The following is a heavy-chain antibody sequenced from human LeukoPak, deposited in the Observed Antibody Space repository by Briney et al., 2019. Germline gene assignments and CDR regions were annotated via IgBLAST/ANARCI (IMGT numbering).Heavy chain of an antibody. Sequence: GGSLRLSCAASGFTFSGSAIHWVRQASGEGLEWVGRIRSKANNYATAYAASVKGRFTISIDDSNSTAVLQMNSLKTEDTAVYYCGSPQGDYHNFYMDVWGKGTTVTVSS. V-gene: IGHV3-73*01. CDR2: IRSKANNYAT. CDR3: GSPQGDYHNFYMDV. CDR1: GFTFSGSA. J-gene: IGHJ6*03.